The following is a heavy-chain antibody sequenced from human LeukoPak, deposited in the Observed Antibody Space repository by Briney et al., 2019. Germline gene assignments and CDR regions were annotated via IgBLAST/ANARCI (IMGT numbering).Heavy chain of an antibody. CDR1: GGTFSSYA. CDR2: IIPILGIA. Sequence: ASVKVSCKASGGTFSSYAISWVRQAPGQGLEWMGRIIPILGIANYAQKFQGRVTITADESTSTAYMELSSLRSEDTAVYYCARKSIAAAGTLFDPWGQGTLVTVSS. J-gene: IGHJ5*02. CDR3: ARKSIAAAGTLFDP. D-gene: IGHD6-13*01. V-gene: IGHV1-69*04.